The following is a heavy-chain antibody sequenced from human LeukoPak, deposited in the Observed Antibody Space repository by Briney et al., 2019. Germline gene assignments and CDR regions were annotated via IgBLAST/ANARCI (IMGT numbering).Heavy chain of an antibody. J-gene: IGHJ6*02. CDR2: INHSGST. Sequence: SETLSLTCAVYGGSFSGYYWSWIRQPPGKGLEWIGEINHSGSTNYNPSLKSRVTISVDTSKNQFSLKLSFVTAADTAVYYCARGLRFLVVWGQGTTVAVSS. D-gene: IGHD3-3*01. CDR1: GGSFSGYY. V-gene: IGHV4-34*01. CDR3: ARGLRFLVV.